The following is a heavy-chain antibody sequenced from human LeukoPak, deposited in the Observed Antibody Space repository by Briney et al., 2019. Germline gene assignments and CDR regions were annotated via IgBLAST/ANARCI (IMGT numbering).Heavy chain of an antibody. CDR3: ARALYDYGDYNYYYYYMDV. Sequence: ASVKVSCKASGYTFTGYYMHWVRQAPGQGLEWMGRINPNSGGTNYAQKIQGRVTTTRDTSISTAYMELSRLRSDDTAVYYCARALYDYGDYNYYYYYMDVWGKGTTVTVSS. D-gene: IGHD4-17*01. V-gene: IGHV1-2*06. J-gene: IGHJ6*03. CDR1: GYTFTGYY. CDR2: INPNSGGT.